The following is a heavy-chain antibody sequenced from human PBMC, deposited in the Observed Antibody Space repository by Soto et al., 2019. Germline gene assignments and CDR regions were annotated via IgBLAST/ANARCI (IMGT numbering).Heavy chain of an antibody. CDR1: GFSLSNARMG. CDR3: ARFRPVGGASGGYFDY. Sequence: QVTLKESGPVLVKPTETLTLSCTVSGFSLSNARMGVSWIRQPPGKALEWLAHIFSNDEKSYSTSLKSTVTISKDTSKSQVVLTMTNMDPVDTATYHCARFRPVGGASGGYFDYWGQGALVTVSS. D-gene: IGHD6-19*01. J-gene: IGHJ4*02. V-gene: IGHV2-26*01. CDR2: IFSNDEK.